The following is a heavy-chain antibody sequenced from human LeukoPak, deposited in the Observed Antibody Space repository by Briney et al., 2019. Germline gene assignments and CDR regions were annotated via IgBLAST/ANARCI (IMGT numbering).Heavy chain of an antibody. CDR1: GDSISSSSYY. CDR2: IYYSGST. CDR3: ARIFWGGYVWFDP. Sequence: SETLSLTCSVSGDSISSSSYYWGWIRQPPEKGLEWIGSIYYSGSTYYNPSLKSRVTISVDTSKNQFSLNLSSVAAADTAVYYCARIFWGGYVWFDPGGQGPLVTVSS. D-gene: IGHD3-3*01. J-gene: IGHJ5*02. V-gene: IGHV4-39*01.